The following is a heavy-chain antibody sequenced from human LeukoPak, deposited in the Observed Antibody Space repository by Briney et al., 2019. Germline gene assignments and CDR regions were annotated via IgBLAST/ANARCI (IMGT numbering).Heavy chain of an antibody. CDR1: GFTFSSYG. CDR2: ISYDGSNK. D-gene: IGHD6-19*01. J-gene: IGHJ4*02. CDR3: AKDRYSSGLYFDY. Sequence: PGRSLRLSCAASGFTFSSYGMHWVRQAPSKGLEWVAVISYDGSNKYYADSVKGRFTISRDNSKNTLYLQMNSLRAEDTAVYYCAKDRYSSGLYFDYWGQGTLVTVSS. V-gene: IGHV3-30*18.